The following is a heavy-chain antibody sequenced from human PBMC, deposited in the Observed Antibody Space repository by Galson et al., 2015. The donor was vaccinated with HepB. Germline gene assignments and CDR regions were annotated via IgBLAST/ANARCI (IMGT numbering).Heavy chain of an antibody. CDR3: ARDRATVTTEGSSPNAFDI. V-gene: IGHV3-30-3*01. CDR1: GFTFSSYA. Sequence: SLRLSCAASGFTFSSYAMHWVRQAPGKGLEWVAVISYDGSNKYYADSVKGRFTISRDNSKNTLYLQMNSLRAEDTAVYYCARDRATVTTEGSSPNAFDIWGQGTMVTVSS. J-gene: IGHJ3*02. CDR2: ISYDGSNK. D-gene: IGHD4-11*01.